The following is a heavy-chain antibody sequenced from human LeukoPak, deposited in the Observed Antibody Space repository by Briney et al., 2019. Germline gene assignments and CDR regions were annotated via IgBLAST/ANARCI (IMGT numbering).Heavy chain of an antibody. Sequence: GGSLRLSCAASGFTFRNYTMTWVRQAPGKGLEWVSAISGSGGFTYYADSVTGRFTISRDNSKNTLFLQMNTLRAEDTAVYYCAKHRMVRGAYYYYGMDVWGQGTTVTVSS. CDR2: ISGSGGFT. D-gene: IGHD3-10*01. V-gene: IGHV3-23*01. J-gene: IGHJ6*02. CDR3: AKHRMVRGAYYYYGMDV. CDR1: GFTFRNYT.